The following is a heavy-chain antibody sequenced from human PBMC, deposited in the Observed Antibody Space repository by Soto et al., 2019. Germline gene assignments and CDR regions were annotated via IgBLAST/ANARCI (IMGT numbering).Heavy chain of an antibody. J-gene: IGHJ6*01. CDR1: GYTFTSYD. Sequence: QVQLVQSGAEVKKPGASVKVSCKASGYTFTSYDINWVRQATGQGLEWMGWMNPNSGNTGYAQKFQGRVPMTRNTSISTAHLALRSLRSGDTAVYYCARAQTSSGMDVWGPGNRVTASS. V-gene: IGHV1-8*01. CDR2: MNPNSGNT. CDR3: ARAQTSSGMDV.